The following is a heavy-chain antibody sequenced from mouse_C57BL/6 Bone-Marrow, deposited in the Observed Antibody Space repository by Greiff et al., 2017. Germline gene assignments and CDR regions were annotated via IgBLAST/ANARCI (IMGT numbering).Heavy chain of an antibody. V-gene: IGHV1-55*01. CDR3: AKSGPMWRSVED. Sequence: QVQLKQSGAELVKPGASVKMSCKASGYTFTSYWITWVKQWPGQGLEWIGDIYPTSGRTNYNEKFKSKAILTVDTSSNTAYMQLSSLTSEDSAVFYCAKSGPMWRSVEDWGQGTTLTVSS. D-gene: IGHD3-1*01. CDR1: GYTFTSYW. CDR2: IYPTSGRT. J-gene: IGHJ2*01.